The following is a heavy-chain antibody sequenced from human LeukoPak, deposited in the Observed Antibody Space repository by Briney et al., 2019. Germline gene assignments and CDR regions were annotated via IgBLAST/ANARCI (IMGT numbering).Heavy chain of an antibody. Sequence: GGSLRLSCTASGFTFSSYAMSWVRQAPGKGLNWVSTISNNGVSTYYADSMKGRFTVSRDNSMNTLYLQMNSLRAEDTAVYYCAKDPEPYDFHYFDYWGQGTLVAVSS. CDR3: AKDPEPYDFHYFDY. V-gene: IGHV3-23*01. CDR2: ISNNGVST. D-gene: IGHD3-3*01. J-gene: IGHJ4*02. CDR1: GFTFSSYA.